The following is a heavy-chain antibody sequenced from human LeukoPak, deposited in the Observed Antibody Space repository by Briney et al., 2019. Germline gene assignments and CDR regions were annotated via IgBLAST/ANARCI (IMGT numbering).Heavy chain of an antibody. V-gene: IGHV3-23*01. D-gene: IGHD3-10*01. CDR1: GFTVSAYA. CDR2: IYDDNT. J-gene: IGHJ4*02. CDR3: AARKVRGVWFYFDY. Sequence: PGGSLRLSCAASGFTVSAYAMAWVRQAPGKGLEWVSTIYDDNTYYADSVKGRFAISTDNSKNTLYLQMNSLRVEDTAVYFCAARKVRGVWFYFDYWGQGTLVTVSS.